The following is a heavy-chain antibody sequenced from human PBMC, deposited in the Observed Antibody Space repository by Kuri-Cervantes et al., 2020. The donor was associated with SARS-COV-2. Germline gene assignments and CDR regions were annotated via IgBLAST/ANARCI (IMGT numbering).Heavy chain of an antibody. CDR1: GFTFSSYW. J-gene: IGHJ4*02. V-gene: IGHV3-7*01. CDR2: IKQDGSEE. D-gene: IGHD6-19*01. Sequence: GESLKISCAASGFTFSSYWMSWVRQAPGKGLEWVANIKQDGSEEYYVDSVKGRFTISRDNAKNSLYLQMNSLRAEDTAVYYCARDMAVHYYFDYWGQGTLVTVSS. CDR3: ARDMAVHYYFDY.